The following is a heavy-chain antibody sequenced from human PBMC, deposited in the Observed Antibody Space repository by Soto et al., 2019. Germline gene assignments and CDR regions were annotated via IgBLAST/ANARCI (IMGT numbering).Heavy chain of an antibody. CDR2: ISYDGSNK. D-gene: IGHD3-22*01. J-gene: IGHJ4*02. CDR1: GFTFSSYA. Sequence: GGSLRLSCAASGFTFSSYAMHWVRQAPGKGLEWVAVISYDGSNKYYADSVKGRFTISRDNSKNTLYLQMNSLRTEDTAVHYCVRDGNHYDSSGPCFDYWGQGTLVTVSS. V-gene: IGHV3-30-3*01. CDR3: VRDGNHYDSSGPCFDY.